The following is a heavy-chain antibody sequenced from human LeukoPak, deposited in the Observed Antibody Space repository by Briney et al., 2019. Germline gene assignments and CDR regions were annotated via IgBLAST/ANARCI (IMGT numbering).Heavy chain of an antibody. CDR1: GGSFSGYY. Sequence: SETLSLTCAVYGGSFSGYYWNFIRQSPGKGLEWIGEINHSGNTNYNPSLKSRVIISIDTSKNQFSLKLSSVTAADTAVYYCATYGGDSVSYYYHMDVWGTGTTVTVSS. J-gene: IGHJ6*03. D-gene: IGHD2-21*02. CDR3: ATYGGDSVSYYYHMDV. V-gene: IGHV4-34*01. CDR2: INHSGNT.